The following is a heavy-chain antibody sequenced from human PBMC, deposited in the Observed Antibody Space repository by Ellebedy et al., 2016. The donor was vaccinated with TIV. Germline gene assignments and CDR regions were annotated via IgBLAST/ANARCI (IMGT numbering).Heavy chain of an antibody. CDR2: IDPSGGST. J-gene: IGHJ6*02. CDR1: GYTFTSYY. D-gene: IGHD1-26*01. CDR3: ARDRIVGSSSPYYNGMDV. Sequence: AASVKVSCKASGYTFTSYYMHWVRQAPGQGLEWMGVIDPSGGSTDYAQKFQGRVTMTRDTSTRTVYIRLSSLRSDDTAVYYCARDRIVGSSSPYYNGMDVWGQGTTVTVSS. V-gene: IGHV1-46*01.